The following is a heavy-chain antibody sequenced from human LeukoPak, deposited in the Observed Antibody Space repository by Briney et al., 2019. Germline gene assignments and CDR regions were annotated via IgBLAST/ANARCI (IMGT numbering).Heavy chain of an antibody. CDR2: INHSGST. J-gene: IGHJ4*02. D-gene: IGHD4-11*01. Sequence: GSLRLSCVPSGFPFSSYWMTWVRQAPGKGLEWIGEINHSGSTNYNPSLKSRVTISVDTSKNQFSLKLSSVTAADTAVYYCASRRLQSPYSYWGQGTLVTVSS. V-gene: IGHV4-34*01. CDR3: ASRRLQSPYSY. CDR1: GFPFSSYW.